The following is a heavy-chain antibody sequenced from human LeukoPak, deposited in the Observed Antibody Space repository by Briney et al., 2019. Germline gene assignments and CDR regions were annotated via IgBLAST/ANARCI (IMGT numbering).Heavy chain of an antibody. J-gene: IGHJ4*02. Sequence: SETLSLTCTVSGGSISSSSYYGGLIRQPPGKGLEWIGSIYYSGSTYYNPSLKSRVTISVDPSKNQFSLKLRSVTAADTAVYYCASRATVANIYFDSWGQGNLVTVSS. V-gene: IGHV4-39*07. CDR2: IYYSGST. CDR3: ASRATVANIYFDS. CDR1: GGSISSSSYY. D-gene: IGHD5-12*01.